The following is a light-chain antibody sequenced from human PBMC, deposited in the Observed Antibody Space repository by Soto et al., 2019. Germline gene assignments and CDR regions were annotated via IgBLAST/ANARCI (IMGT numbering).Light chain of an antibody. Sequence: QSVLTQPPSVSGAPGQRVTISCAGTSSNIGAGYDVHWYQQLPGTAPKLLIFGNTHRPSGVPDRFSGSKSGTSPSLAITGLQAEDEGDYYCQSYDRSLSVWVFGGGTKVTVL. J-gene: IGLJ3*02. CDR1: SSNIGAGYD. CDR3: QSYDRSLSVWV. V-gene: IGLV1-40*01. CDR2: GNT.